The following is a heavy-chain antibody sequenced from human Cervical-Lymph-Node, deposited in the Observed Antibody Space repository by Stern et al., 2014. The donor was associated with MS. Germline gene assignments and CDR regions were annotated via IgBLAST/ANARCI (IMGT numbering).Heavy chain of an antibody. D-gene: IGHD3-22*01. Sequence: EVKLVESGGDLVQPGGSLRLSCAASGLTFNKYAMNWVRQAPGKGLEWVSTISGSGGSRYYADSVKGRFTISRDNSENTLYLQMHSLRAEDTAIYYCAKQYFDSSGYSYYYGMDVWGQGTTVTVSS. J-gene: IGHJ6*02. V-gene: IGHV3-23*04. CDR3: AKQYFDSSGYSYYYGMDV. CDR1: GLTFNKYA. CDR2: ISGSGGSR.